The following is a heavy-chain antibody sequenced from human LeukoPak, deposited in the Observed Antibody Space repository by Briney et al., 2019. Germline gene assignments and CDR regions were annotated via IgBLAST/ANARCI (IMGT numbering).Heavy chain of an antibody. Sequence: ASVKVSCKASGYTFTSYGISWVRQAPGQGLEWMGWISAYNGNTNYAQKLQGRVTMTTDTSTSTAYMELRSLRSDDTAVYYCARELRFLEWLPLYGMDVWGQGTTVTVSS. D-gene: IGHD3-3*01. V-gene: IGHV1-18*01. J-gene: IGHJ6*02. CDR1: GYTFTSYG. CDR3: ARELRFLEWLPLYGMDV. CDR2: ISAYNGNT.